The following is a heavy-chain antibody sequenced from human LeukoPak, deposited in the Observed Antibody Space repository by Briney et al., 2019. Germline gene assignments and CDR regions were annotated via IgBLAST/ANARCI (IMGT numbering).Heavy chain of an antibody. CDR1: GYTLTDLS. V-gene: IGHV1-24*01. CDR3: AAPGYSSGLFDY. J-gene: IGHJ4*02. Sequence: ASVTVSCKVSGYTLTDLSMHWVRLAPATGREWMGGFDPEDGETIYAQKFQGRVTMTEDTSTDTAYMELSSLRSEDTAVYYCAAPGYSSGLFDYWGQGTLVTVSS. D-gene: IGHD6-19*01. CDR2: FDPEDGET.